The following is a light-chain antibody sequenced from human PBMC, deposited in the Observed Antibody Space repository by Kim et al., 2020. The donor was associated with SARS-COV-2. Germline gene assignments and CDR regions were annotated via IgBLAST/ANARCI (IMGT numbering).Light chain of an antibody. J-gene: IGLJ2*01. CDR2: GKN. CDR1: SLRSYY. CDR3: NSRDNNDNVL. V-gene: IGLV3-19*01. Sequence: SSELTQDPAVSVALGQTVRITCQGDSLRSYYATWYQQKPGQAPILVIYGKNNRASGIPDRFSGSSSGNTASLTITGTQAGDEADYYCNSRDNNDNVLFGGGTQLTVL.